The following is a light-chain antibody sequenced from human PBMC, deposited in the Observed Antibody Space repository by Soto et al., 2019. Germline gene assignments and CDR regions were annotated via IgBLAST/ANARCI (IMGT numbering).Light chain of an antibody. CDR3: SSYTSSSTLWV. Sequence: QLVLTQPTSVSGSPGQSITISCTGTSSDIGGYNYVSWYQQHPGKAPKLMIFEVSDRPSGVSIRFSGSKSGNTASLTISGLQAEDEADYYCSSYTSSSTLWVFGGGTKLTVL. V-gene: IGLV2-14*01. J-gene: IGLJ3*02. CDR1: SSDIGGYNY. CDR2: EVS.